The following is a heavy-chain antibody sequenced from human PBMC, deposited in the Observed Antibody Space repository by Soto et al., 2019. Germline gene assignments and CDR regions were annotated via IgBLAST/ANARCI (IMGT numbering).Heavy chain of an antibody. CDR3: AKSLGYDSSGYYYYYYGMDV. CDR2: ISYDGSNK. V-gene: IGHV3-30*18. CDR1: GFTFSSYG. Sequence: GGSLRLSCAASGFTFSSYGMHWVRQAPGKGLEWVAVISYDGSNKYYADSVKGRFTISRDNSKNTLYLQMNSLRAEDTAVYYCAKSLGYDSSGYYYYYYGMDVWGQGTTVTVSS. D-gene: IGHD3-22*01. J-gene: IGHJ6*02.